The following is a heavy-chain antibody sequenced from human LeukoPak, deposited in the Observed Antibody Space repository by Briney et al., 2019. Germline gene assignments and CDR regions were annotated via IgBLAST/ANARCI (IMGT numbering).Heavy chain of an antibody. CDR1: GYTFTSYY. CDR3: ARDPGFGTHSSGWYDCVYFDT. Sequence: ASVKVSCKASGYTFTSYYMHWVRQVPGRGLEWVGILNPNGGGFTMYAQHFQGRVTMTRDISTYTVYMELTSLRSEDTAVYFCARDPGFGTHSSGWYDCVYFDTWGQGTLVTVSS. V-gene: IGHV1-46*01. CDR2: LNPNGGGFT. J-gene: IGHJ4*02. D-gene: IGHD6-19*01.